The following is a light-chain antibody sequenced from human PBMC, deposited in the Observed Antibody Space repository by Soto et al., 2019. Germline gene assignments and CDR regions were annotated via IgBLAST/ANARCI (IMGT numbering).Light chain of an antibody. CDR1: QSVWSSL. Sequence: ETVLTQSPCTLSLSPGERATLSCRASQSVWSSLLAWYQHKPGQTPRLLIYGASSRATGIPDRFSGSGSGTDFTLTISRLEPEDFAVYYCQQYGSPWTFGQGTKVEIK. CDR3: QQYGSPWT. J-gene: IGKJ1*01. V-gene: IGKV3-20*01. CDR2: GAS.